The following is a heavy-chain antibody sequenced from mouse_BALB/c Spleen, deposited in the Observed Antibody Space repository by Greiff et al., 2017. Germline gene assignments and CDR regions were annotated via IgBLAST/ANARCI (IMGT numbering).Heavy chain of an antibody. CDR3: ARVRYEGAMDY. V-gene: IGHV1-87*01. CDR1: GYTFTSYW. D-gene: IGHD2-14*01. CDR2: IYPGDGDT. Sequence: QVQLKESGAELARPGASVKLSCKASGYTFTSYWMQWVKQRPGQGLEWIGAIYPGDGDTRYTQKFKGKATLTADKSSSTAYMQLSSLASEDSAVYYCARVRYEGAMDYWGQGTSVTVSS. J-gene: IGHJ4*01.